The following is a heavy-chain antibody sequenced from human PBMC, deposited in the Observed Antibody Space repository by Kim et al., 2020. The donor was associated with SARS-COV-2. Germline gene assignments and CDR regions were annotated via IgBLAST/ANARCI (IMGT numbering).Heavy chain of an antibody. CDR1: GFTFDDYA. J-gene: IGHJ4*02. CDR3: AKDTGYSSSWYYFDY. V-gene: IGHV3-9*01. CDR2: ISWNSGSI. Sequence: GGSLRLSCAASGFTFDDYAMHWVRQAPGKGLEWVSGISWNSGSIGYADSVKGRFTISRDNAKNSLYLQMNSLRAEDTALYYCAKDTGYSSSWYYFDYWGQGTLVTVSS. D-gene: IGHD6-13*01.